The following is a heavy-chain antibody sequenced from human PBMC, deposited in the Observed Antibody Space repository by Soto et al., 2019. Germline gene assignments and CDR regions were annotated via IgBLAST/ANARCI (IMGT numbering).Heavy chain of an antibody. Sequence: PSETLSLTCTVSGGSISSYYWSWIRQPPGKGLEWIGYIYYSGSTNYNPSLKSRVTISVDTSKNQFSLKLSSVTAADTAVYYCARLSATTGTLPDYWGQGTLVTVSS. D-gene: IGHD1-1*01. V-gene: IGHV4-59*08. CDR2: IYYSGST. CDR1: GGSISSYY. CDR3: ARLSATTGTLPDY. J-gene: IGHJ4*02.